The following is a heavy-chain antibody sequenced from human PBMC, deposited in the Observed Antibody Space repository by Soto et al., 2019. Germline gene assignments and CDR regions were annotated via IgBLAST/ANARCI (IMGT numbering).Heavy chain of an antibody. Sequence: ASVKVSCKASGYTFTSYDINWVRQATGQGLEWMGWMNPNSGNTGYAQKFQGRVTMTRNTSTSTAYMELSSLRSEDTAVYYCARDPPSGSYGIYYYYGMDVWGQGTTVTVSS. V-gene: IGHV1-8*01. CDR2: MNPNSGNT. J-gene: IGHJ6*02. CDR1: GYTFTSYD. CDR3: ARDPPSGSYGIYYYYGMDV. D-gene: IGHD1-26*01.